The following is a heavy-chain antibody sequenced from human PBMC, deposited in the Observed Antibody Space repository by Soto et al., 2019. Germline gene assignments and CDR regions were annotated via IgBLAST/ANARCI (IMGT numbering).Heavy chain of an antibody. CDR2: ISYDGSNK. V-gene: IGHV3-30*18. CDR1: GLTFSSYC. J-gene: IGHJ4*02. Sequence: SLRLSCAASGLTFSSYCMHWVRQAPGKRLEWVAVISYDGSNKYYADSVKRRFTISRDNSKNTLYLQMNSLRAEDTAVYYCAKSNCGGDCPSPGRYYWGQGTLVTVSS. D-gene: IGHD2-21*02. CDR3: AKSNCGGDCPSPGRYY.